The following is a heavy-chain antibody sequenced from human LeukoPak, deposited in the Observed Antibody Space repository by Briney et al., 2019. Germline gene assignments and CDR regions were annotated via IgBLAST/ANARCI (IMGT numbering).Heavy chain of an antibody. CDR2: IYYSGST. V-gene: IGHV4-59*01. D-gene: IGHD6-13*01. CDR3: ARDLRQQLPLYYYYYMDV. J-gene: IGHJ6*03. Sequence: SETLSLTCNVSGDSISSDYWSWIRQPPGKGLEWIGHIYYSGSTNYNPSLKSRVTISVDASKNHFSLKVSSVTAADTAVYYCARDLRQQLPLYYYYYMDVWGKGTTVTVSS. CDR1: GDSISSDY.